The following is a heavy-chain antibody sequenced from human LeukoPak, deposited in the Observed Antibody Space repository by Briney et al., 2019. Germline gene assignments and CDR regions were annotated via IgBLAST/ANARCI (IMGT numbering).Heavy chain of an antibody. V-gene: IGHV3-48*03. J-gene: IGHJ4*02. CDR2: ISSSGSTI. D-gene: IGHD6-19*01. CDR1: GFTFSSYE. CDR3: ARDAVAGRYESRINYFDY. Sequence: QSGGSLRLSCAASGFTFSSYEMNWVRQAPGKGLEWVSYISSSGSTIYYADSVKGRFTISRDNAKNSLYLQMNSLRAEDTAVYYCARDAVAGRYESRINYFDYWGQETLVTVSS.